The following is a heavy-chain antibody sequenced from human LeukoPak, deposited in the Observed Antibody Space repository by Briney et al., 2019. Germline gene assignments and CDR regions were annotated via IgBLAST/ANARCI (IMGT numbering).Heavy chain of an antibody. CDR2: ISAYNGNT. Sequence: GASVKVSCKASGYTFTSYGISWVRQAPGQGLEWMGWISAYNGNTNYAQKLQGRVTMTTDTSTSTAYMELSSLRSEDTAVYYCAREFMAAAGEGLDYWGQGTLVTVSS. V-gene: IGHV1-18*01. D-gene: IGHD6-13*01. CDR3: AREFMAAAGEGLDY. J-gene: IGHJ4*02. CDR1: GYTFTSYG.